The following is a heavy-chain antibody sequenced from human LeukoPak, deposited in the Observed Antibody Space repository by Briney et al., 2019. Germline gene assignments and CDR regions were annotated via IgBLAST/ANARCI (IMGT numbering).Heavy chain of an antibody. Sequence: GGSLRLSCAASGFTFNNYAMSWVRQAPGKGLEWVSAFTGGGGTTYYADSVKGRFTISRDNSKNTLYLQMNSLRAEDTAVYYCAKDRKQQLVDFDYWGQGTLVTVSS. D-gene: IGHD6-13*01. CDR1: GFTFNNYA. V-gene: IGHV3-23*01. J-gene: IGHJ4*02. CDR3: AKDRKQQLVDFDY. CDR2: FTGGGGTT.